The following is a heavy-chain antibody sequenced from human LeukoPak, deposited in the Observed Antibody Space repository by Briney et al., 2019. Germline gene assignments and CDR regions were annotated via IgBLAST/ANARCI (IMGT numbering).Heavy chain of an antibody. J-gene: IGHJ4*02. CDR2: IGPSGTNT. V-gene: IGHV3-23*01. D-gene: IGHD3-22*01. Sequence: GGSLRLSCAASGFTFSNYGMNWVRQAPGKGLEWVSGIGPSGTNTYYADSVKGRFTISRDNSKNTVYLQVNSLRAEDTALYYCAKDFGDSSGYYLPLPYYFDYWGQGTLVTVSS. CDR3: AKDFGDSSGYYLPLPYYFDY. CDR1: GFTFSNYG.